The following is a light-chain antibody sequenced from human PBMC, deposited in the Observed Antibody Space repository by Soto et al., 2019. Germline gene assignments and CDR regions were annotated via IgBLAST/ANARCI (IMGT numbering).Light chain of an antibody. CDR3: QQSYRAQWT. J-gene: IGKJ1*01. Sequence: DIQMTQSPSSLSASVGDRVTITCPASQSISSYLNWYQQKPGKAPKLLIYAASSLQSGVPSRFSGSGSGTDFTLTISSLQPEDVAAYYCQQSYRAQWTFGQGTKVDIK. CDR1: QSISSY. V-gene: IGKV1-39*01. CDR2: AAS.